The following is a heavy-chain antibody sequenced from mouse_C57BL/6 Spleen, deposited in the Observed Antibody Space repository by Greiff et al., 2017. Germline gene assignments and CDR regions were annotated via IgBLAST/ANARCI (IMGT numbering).Heavy chain of an antibody. D-gene: IGHD2-5*01. CDR2: IDPSDSYT. CDR1: GYTFTSYW. J-gene: IGHJ2*01. Sequence: QVQLQQPGAELVMPGASVKLSCKASGYTFTSYWMHWVKQRPGQGLEWIGEIDPSDSYTNYNQKFKGKSTLTVDKSYSTAYMQLSSLTSEDSAVYYCARRYYSNYSLDYWGQGTTLTVSS. V-gene: IGHV1-69*01. CDR3: ARRYYSNYSLDY.